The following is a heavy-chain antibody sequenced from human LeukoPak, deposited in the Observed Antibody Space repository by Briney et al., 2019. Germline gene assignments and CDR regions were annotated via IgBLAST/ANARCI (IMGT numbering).Heavy chain of an antibody. CDR2: VSGIDGST. Sequence: GGSLRLSCAAPVFTFIYYARYWVRQAPGKGRGWVSAVSGIDGSTYYADSVKGRFTISRDNSKNTLYLQMNSLRAEDTAVYYCARRGYGDYWGQGTLVTVSS. CDR1: VFTFIYYA. CDR3: ARRGYGDY. D-gene: IGHD5-18*01. J-gene: IGHJ4*02. V-gene: IGHV3-23*01.